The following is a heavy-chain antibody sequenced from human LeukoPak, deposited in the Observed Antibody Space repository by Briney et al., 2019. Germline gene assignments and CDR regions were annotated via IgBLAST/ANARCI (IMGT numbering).Heavy chain of an antibody. CDR1: GYSFTSNG. CDR3: VRNKLWLENYYFDY. D-gene: IGHD6-19*01. V-gene: IGHV1-18*01. J-gene: IGHJ4*02. CDR2: ISPYNGNT. Sequence: GASVKVSCKPSGYSFTSNGLSWVRQAPGQGLEWMGWISPYNGNTNYAQKVQGRVTMTTDTSTSTAYMELRSLRSDDTAVYYCVRNKLWLENYYFDYWGQGTLVTVSS.